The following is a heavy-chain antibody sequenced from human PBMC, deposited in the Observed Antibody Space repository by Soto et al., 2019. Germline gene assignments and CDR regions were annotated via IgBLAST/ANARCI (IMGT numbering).Heavy chain of an antibody. CDR3: ARHGQLALFDQ. CDR1: GYSFPGYW. J-gene: IGHJ5*02. D-gene: IGHD6-6*01. CDR2: IDPSDSYI. Sequence: EVQLVQSGAEVKKPGESLKISCQGSGYSFPGYWSSWVRQMPGKGLQWMGRIDPSDSYINYSPSFEGHVNISIDKSINTASLQWSSLTASDTAIYYCARHGQLALFDQWGQGTLVTVSS. V-gene: IGHV5-10-1*03.